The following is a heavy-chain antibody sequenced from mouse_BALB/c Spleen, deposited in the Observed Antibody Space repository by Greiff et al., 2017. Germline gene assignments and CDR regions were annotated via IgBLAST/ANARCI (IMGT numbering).Heavy chain of an antibody. J-gene: IGHJ4*01. CDR1: GYTFTNYW. Sequence: VQLVESGAELVRPGTSVKISCKASGYTFTNYWLGWVKQRPGHGLEWIGDIYPGGGYTNYNEKFKGKATLTADTSSSTAYMQLSSLTSEDSAVYFCAREGVYYGNHYYAMDYWGQGTSVTVSS. CDR3: AREGVYYGNHYYAMDY. D-gene: IGHD2-1*01. CDR2: IYPGGGYT. V-gene: IGHV1-63*02.